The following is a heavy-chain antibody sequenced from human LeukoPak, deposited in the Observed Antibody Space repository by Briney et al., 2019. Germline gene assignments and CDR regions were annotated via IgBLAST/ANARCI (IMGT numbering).Heavy chain of an antibody. J-gene: IGHJ6*02. CDR3: ARGTGAHCSGGSCYYHGMDV. D-gene: IGHD2-15*01. CDR2: INPSDDTT. Sequence: ASVKVSCKASGYTFTSYYMHWVRQAPGQGLEWMGIINPSDDTTSYAQKFQGRVIMTRDTSTSTVYMEMSSLRSEDTAVYYCARGTGAHCSGGSCYYHGMDVWGQGATVTVSS. V-gene: IGHV1-46*01. CDR1: GYTFTSYY.